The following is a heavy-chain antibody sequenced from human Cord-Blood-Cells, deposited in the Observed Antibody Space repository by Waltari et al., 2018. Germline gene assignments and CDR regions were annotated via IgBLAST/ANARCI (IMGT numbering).Heavy chain of an antibody. D-gene: IGHD1-26*01. V-gene: IGHV3-30*18. CDR3: AKDRNSGGYYFDY. CDR2: ISYDGSNK. J-gene: IGHJ4*02. Sequence: QVQLVESGGGVVQPGRSLRLSCAASGFTFSSYGMHWVRQAPGKGLEWVAVISYDGSNKYYADSVKGRFTISRDNSKNTLYLQMNSLRAEDTAVYYCAKDRNSGGYYFDYWGQGTLVTVSS. CDR1: GFTFSSYG.